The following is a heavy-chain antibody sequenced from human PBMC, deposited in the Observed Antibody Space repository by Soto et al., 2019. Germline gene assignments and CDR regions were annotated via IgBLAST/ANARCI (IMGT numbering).Heavy chain of an antibody. CDR3: ARETQGYEYSSSPYYYYGMDV. CDR2: ISSSSSYI. V-gene: IGHV3-21*01. CDR1: GFTFSSYS. J-gene: IGHJ6*02. Sequence: PGGSLRLSCAASGFTFSSYSMNLVLHAPGKGLEWVSSISSSSSYIYYADSVKGRFTISRDNAKNSLYLQMNSLRAEDTAVYYCARETQGYEYSSSPYYYYGMDVWGQGTTVTVSS. D-gene: IGHD6-6*01.